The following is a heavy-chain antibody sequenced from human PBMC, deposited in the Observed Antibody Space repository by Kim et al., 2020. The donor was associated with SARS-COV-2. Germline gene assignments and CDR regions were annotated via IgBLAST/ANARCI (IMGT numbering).Heavy chain of an antibody. D-gene: IGHD3-9*01. CDR3: ARDEEGYDILTGYRSPQYYFDY. CDR1: GYTFTGYY. V-gene: IGHV1-2*02. J-gene: IGHJ4*02. Sequence: ASVKVSCKASGYTFTGYYMHWVRQAPGQGLEWMGWINPNSGGTNYAQKFQGRVTMTRDMSISTAYMELSRLRSDDTAVYYCARDEEGYDILTGYRSPQYYFDYWGQGTLVTVSS. CDR2: INPNSGGT.